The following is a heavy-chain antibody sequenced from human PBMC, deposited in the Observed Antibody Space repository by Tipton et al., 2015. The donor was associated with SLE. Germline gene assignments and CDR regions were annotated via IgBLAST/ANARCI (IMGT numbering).Heavy chain of an antibody. CDR3: ARVSVAGTFGGDFQV. J-gene: IGHJ1*01. Sequence: SLRLSCAASGLTVSYTYMNWVRQAPGKGLDWVSVLYSGGSTYYADSVKGRFTISRDSTKNTLYLQMNSLRVEDTAVYYCARVSVAGTFGGDFQVWGQGTLVTVAS. V-gene: IGHV3-66*02. CDR2: LYSGGST. CDR1: GLTVSYTY. D-gene: IGHD3-16*01.